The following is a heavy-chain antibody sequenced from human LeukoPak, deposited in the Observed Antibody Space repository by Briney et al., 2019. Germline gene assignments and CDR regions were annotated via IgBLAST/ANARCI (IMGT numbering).Heavy chain of an antibody. V-gene: IGHV1-18*01. J-gene: IGHJ5*02. Sequence: ASVTVSCKASGYTFTSYGIRWVRQAPGQGLEWMGWISAYNGNKNYAQKFQGRVTMTRNTSISTAHMELSSLRSDDTAVYYCARGPPYYYGSGSYYEGWFDPWGQGTLVTVSS. D-gene: IGHD3-10*01. CDR2: ISAYNGNK. CDR3: ARGPPYYYGSGSYYEGWFDP. CDR1: GYTFTSYG.